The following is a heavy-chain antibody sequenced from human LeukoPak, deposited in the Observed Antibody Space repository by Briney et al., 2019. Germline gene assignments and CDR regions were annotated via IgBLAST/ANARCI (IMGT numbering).Heavy chain of an antibody. CDR2: ISSSSSYI. CDR3: ARGEGYYYDSSGCLDY. CDR1: GFTFSSYS. D-gene: IGHD3-22*01. V-gene: IGHV3-21*01. Sequence: GGSLRLSCAASGFTFSSYSMNWVRQAPGKGLEWVSSISSSSSYIYYADSVKGRFTISRDNAKNSLYLQMNSLRAEDTAVYYCARGEGYYYDSSGCLDYWGQGTLVTVSS. J-gene: IGHJ4*02.